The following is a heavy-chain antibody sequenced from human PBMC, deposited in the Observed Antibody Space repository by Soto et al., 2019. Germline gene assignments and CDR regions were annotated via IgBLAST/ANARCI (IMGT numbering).Heavy chain of an antibody. J-gene: IGHJ6*02. CDR1: GGSISSGDYY. V-gene: IGHV4-30-4*01. CDR2: IYNSGNT. CDR3: ARVAYYRYAMDV. Sequence: QVQLQESGPGLVKPSQTLSLTCTVSGGSISSGDYYWSWICQPPGKGLEWIGYIYNSGNTYYNPSLKSRXXIXAGXSKNQFSLKVSSVTAADTAVYYCARVAYYRYAMDVWGQGTTVTVSS.